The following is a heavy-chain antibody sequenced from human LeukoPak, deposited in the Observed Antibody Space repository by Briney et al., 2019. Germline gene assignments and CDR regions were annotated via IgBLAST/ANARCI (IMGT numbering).Heavy chain of an antibody. J-gene: IGHJ4*02. Sequence: ETLSLTCTVSGGSISSYYWSWIRQPPGKGLEWVSAISGSGGSTYYADSVKGRFTISRDNSKNTLYLQMNSLRAEDTAVYYCAKVLSSVGSVAGDYWGQGTLVTVSS. D-gene: IGHD6-19*01. V-gene: IGHV3-23*01. CDR3: AKVLSSVGSVAGDY. CDR1: GGSISSYY. CDR2: ISGSGGST.